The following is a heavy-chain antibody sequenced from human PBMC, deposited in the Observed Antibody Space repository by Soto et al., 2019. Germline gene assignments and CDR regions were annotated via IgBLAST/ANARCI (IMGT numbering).Heavy chain of an antibody. CDR3: ASGISSSIDFDY. J-gene: IGHJ4*02. CDR1: GFTFSSYA. V-gene: IGHV3-30-3*01. Sequence: GGSLRLSCAASGFTFSSYAMHWVRQAPGKGLEWVAVISYDGSNKYYADSAKGRFTISRDNSKNTLYLQMNSLRAEDTAVYYCASGISSSIDFDYWGQGTLVTVSS. CDR2: ISYDGSNK. D-gene: IGHD6-13*01.